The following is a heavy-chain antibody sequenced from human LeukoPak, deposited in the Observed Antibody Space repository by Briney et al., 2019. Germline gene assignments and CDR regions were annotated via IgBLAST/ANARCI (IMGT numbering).Heavy chain of an antibody. CDR2: IKQDGSEK. CDR3: ARHRYSGYFDY. CDR1: GFTFSSYE. D-gene: IGHD5-12*01. Sequence: GGSLRLSCAGSGFTFSSYEMNWVRQAPGKGLEWVANIKQDGSEKYYVDSVKGRFTISRDNAKNSLYLQMNSLRAEDTAVYYCARHRYSGYFDYWGQGTLVTVSS. V-gene: IGHV3-7*03. J-gene: IGHJ4*02.